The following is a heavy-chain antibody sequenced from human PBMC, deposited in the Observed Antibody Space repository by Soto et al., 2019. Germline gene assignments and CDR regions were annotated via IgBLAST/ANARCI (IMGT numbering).Heavy chain of an antibody. V-gene: IGHV3-74*01. D-gene: IGHD2-21*01. J-gene: IGHJ6*02. CDR3: ARLSGDHSAFFSYGMDA. CDR1: GFTFDTYW. CDR2: INSDGTIS. Sequence: PGGSLRLSGSASGFTFDTYWMNWVRQAPGKGPEWLSGINSDGTISSYADSVKGRFTISRDNARNTLSLQMNSLRADDTAVYYCARLSGDHSAFFSYGMDAWGQGTTVTVSS.